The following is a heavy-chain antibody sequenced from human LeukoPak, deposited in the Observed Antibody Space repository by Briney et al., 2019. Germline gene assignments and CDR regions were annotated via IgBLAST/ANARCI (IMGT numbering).Heavy chain of an antibody. V-gene: IGHV1-18*01. CDR1: GYTFTNNG. Sequence: GASVTVSFKPSGYTFTNNGMSWVRQAPGQGLEWMGWIGAESSNTRYPQKLQGRVTMTRDKSTDTVYMELRRLGYDDTAVYYCEIYVVDATCCFYFWGQGTLITVSS. D-gene: IGHD1-26*01. CDR3: EIYVVDATCCFYF. CDR2: IGAESSNT. J-gene: IGHJ4*02.